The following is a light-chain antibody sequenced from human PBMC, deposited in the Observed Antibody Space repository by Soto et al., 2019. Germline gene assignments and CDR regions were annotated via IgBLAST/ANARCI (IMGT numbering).Light chain of an antibody. V-gene: IGKV3-11*01. CDR1: QSVSSS. CDR3: QQRSNWPST. Sequence: DIVLTQSPATLSLSPGKRATLSCRASQSVSSSLAWYQQKPGQAPRLLIYDASNRATGIPARFSGSGSGTDFTLTISSLEPEDFAVYYCQQRSNWPSTFGQGTKLEIK. J-gene: IGKJ2*01. CDR2: DAS.